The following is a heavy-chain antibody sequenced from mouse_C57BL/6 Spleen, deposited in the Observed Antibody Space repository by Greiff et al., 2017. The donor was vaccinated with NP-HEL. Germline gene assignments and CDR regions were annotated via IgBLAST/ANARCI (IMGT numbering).Heavy chain of an antibody. CDR3: ASLHYYGSSSYAMDY. V-gene: IGHV1-80*01. J-gene: IGHJ4*01. CDR1: GYAFSSYW. Sequence: VQVVESGAELVKPGASVKISCKASGYAFSSYWMNWVKQRPGKGLEWIGQIYPGDGDTNYNGKFKGKATLTADKSSSTAYMQLSSLTSEDSAVYFCASLHYYGSSSYAMDYWGQGTSVTVSS. D-gene: IGHD1-1*01. CDR2: IYPGDGDT.